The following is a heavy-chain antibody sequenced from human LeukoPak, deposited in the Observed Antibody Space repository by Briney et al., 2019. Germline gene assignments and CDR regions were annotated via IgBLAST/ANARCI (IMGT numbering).Heavy chain of an antibody. J-gene: IGHJ4*02. D-gene: IGHD1-26*01. CDR1: GDSIGGYY. Sequence: SETLSLTCSVSGDSIGGYYWSWIRQPAGKGLEWTGRIYSSGSTNYNPSLKSRGTMSVDTSKNQFSLKLTSMTAADTAVYFCARESGSYSRIEFWGQGTLVTVSS. CDR2: IYSSGST. CDR3: ARESGSYSRIEF. V-gene: IGHV4-4*07.